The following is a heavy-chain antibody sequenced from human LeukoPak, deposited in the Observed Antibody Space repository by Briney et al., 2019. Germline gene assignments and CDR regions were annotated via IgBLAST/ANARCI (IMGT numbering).Heavy chain of an antibody. CDR3: ARENCGSTSCYFHSYNWFDP. J-gene: IGHJ5*02. CDR2: IYHSGST. CDR1: GYSISSGYY. Sequence: PSETLSLTCAVSGYSISSGYYWGWIRQPPGKGLEWIGSIYHSGSTYYNPSLKSRVTISVDTSKNQFSLKLSSVTAADTAVYYCARENCGSTSCYFHSYNWFDPWGQGTLVTVSS. V-gene: IGHV4-38-2*02. D-gene: IGHD2-2*01.